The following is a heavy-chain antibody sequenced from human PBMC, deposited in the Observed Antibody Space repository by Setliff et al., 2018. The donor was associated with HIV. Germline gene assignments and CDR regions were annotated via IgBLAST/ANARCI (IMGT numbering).Heavy chain of an antibody. CDR3: ARGVGATSAQH. CDR2: MSVYNAKA. V-gene: IGHV1-18*01. CDR1: GYRFISYG. J-gene: IGHJ1*01. Sequence: GASVKVSCKASGYRFISYGITWVRQAPGRGPEWMGYMSVYNAKADYAQKFQGRVTMTTDTSTSTVYMELRSLTSDDTAVYYCARGVGATSAQHWGQGTLVTVSS. D-gene: IGHD1-26*01.